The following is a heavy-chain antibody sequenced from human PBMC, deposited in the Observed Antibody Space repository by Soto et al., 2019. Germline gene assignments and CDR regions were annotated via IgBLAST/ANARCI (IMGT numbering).Heavy chain of an antibody. CDR2: ISDDGSTA. J-gene: IGHJ4*02. D-gene: IGHD1-1*01. V-gene: IGHV3-74*01. CDR1: GFTFSVYW. CDR3: ARGPRVSSTGTGAH. Sequence: PGGSLRLSCAVSGFTFSVYWMHWVRQVPGKGLTWVSRISDDGSTATYADSVKGRFVISRDNAKNRLYLEMNTLRADDSGLYYCARGPRVSSTGTGAHWGRGTLVTVSS.